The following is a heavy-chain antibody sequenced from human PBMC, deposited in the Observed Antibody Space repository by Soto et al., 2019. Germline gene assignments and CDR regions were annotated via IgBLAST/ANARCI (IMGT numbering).Heavy chain of an antibody. D-gene: IGHD6-19*01. CDR3: ARDGFSSGWYLYFQH. CDR2: IWYDGSNK. J-gene: IGHJ1*01. CDR1: EFTFSSYG. Sequence: QVQLVESGGGVVQPGRSLRLSCAASEFTFSSYGMHWVRQAPGKGLEWVAVIWYDGSNKYYADSVKGRFTISRDNSKNTLYLQMNSLRAEDTAVYYCARDGFSSGWYLYFQHWGQGTLVTVSS. V-gene: IGHV3-33*01.